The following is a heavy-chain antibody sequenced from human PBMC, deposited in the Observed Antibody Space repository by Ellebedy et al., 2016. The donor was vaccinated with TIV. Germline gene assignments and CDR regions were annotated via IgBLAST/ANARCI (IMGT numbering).Heavy chain of an antibody. CDR2: INHSGST. CDR3: ARGYTRFNP. Sequence: SETLSLXXAVYGGSFSGYYWSWIRQPPGKGLEWIGEINHSGSTNYNPSLKSRVTISVDTSKNQFSLKLSSVTAADTAVYYCARGYTRFNPWGQGTLVTVSS. D-gene: IGHD5-18*01. V-gene: IGHV4-34*01. CDR1: GGSFSGYY. J-gene: IGHJ5*02.